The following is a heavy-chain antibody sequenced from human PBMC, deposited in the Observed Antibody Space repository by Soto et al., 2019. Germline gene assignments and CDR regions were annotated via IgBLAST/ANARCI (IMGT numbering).Heavy chain of an antibody. D-gene: IGHD5-18*01. CDR2: ISSSSSTI. V-gene: IGHV3-48*02. J-gene: IGHJ6*02. CDR3: VRILYSYGSPTGGMDV. Sequence: EVQLVESGGGLVQPGGSLRLSCAASGFTFSSYSMNWVRQAPGKGLEWVSYISSSSSTIYYADSVKGRFTISRDNAKNSLYLQMNSLRDEDTAVYYCVRILYSYGSPTGGMDVWGQGTTVTVSS. CDR1: GFTFSSYS.